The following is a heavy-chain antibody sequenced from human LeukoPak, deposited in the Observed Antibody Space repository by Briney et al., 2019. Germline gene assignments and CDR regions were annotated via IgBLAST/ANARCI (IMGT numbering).Heavy chain of an antibody. CDR3: NLFRGASHYYYYYGMDV. J-gene: IGHJ6*02. V-gene: IGHV1-18*01. CDR1: GYTFTSYG. Sequence: ASVKVSCKASGYTFTSYGISWVRQAPGQGLEWMGWISAYNGNTNYAQKLQGRVTMTTDTPASTAYMELRSLRSDDTAVYYCNLFRGASHYYYYYGMDVWGQGTTVTVSS. CDR2: ISAYNGNT. D-gene: IGHD3-10*01.